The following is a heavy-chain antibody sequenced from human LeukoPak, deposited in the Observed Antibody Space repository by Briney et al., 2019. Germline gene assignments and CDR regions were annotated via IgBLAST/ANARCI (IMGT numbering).Heavy chain of an antibody. CDR1: GFTFSNYS. V-gene: IGHV3-30*18. CDR2: ISYDESDK. CDR3: AKGVVAATNAAYYGMDV. J-gene: IGHJ6*02. D-gene: IGHD2-15*01. Sequence: GRSERRSCAAAGFTFSNYSMHWVRQAPDKGLEWVAVISYDESDKYYADSVKGRFTISRDNSKNTLYLQMNSLRPEDTAVYYCAKGVVAATNAAYYGMDVWGQGTTVTVSS.